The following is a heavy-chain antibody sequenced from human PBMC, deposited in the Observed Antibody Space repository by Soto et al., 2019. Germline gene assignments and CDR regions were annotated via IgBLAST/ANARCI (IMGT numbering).Heavy chain of an antibody. J-gene: IGHJ5*02. V-gene: IGHV4-31*03. Sequence: QVQLQESGPGLVKPSQTLSLTCTVSGGPIRSGDYYWSWIRQHPGKGLEWIGYIFSSGSTYYNPSLESRVIISIETSKNQFSLKLSSVTAADTAVYYCERGVSSGELLVLSWFDPWGQGTLVTVSS. CDR1: GGPIRSGDYY. CDR2: IFSSGST. D-gene: IGHD1-26*01. CDR3: ERGVSSGELLVLSWFDP.